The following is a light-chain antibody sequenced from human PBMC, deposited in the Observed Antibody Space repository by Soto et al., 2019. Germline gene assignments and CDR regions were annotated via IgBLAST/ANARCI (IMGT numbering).Light chain of an antibody. CDR3: QQLRMYPST. CDR1: QDIAIY. J-gene: IGKJ4*01. V-gene: IGKV1-9*01. Sequence: IQLTQSPSSLSASVGDRVTITCRASQDIAIYLAWYQQKPGEAPKLLIYAASTLYGGVPSRFSGSGSGTDFALTITSLQPEDFATYYCQQLRMYPSTFGGGTKVDTK. CDR2: AAS.